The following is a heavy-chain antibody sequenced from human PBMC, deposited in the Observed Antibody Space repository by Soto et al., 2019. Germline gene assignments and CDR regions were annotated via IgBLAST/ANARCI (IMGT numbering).Heavy chain of an antibody. CDR1: GYTFTSYG. D-gene: IGHD3-22*01. Sequence: ASVKVSCKASGYTFTSYGISWVRQAPGQGLEWMGWISAYNGNTNYAQKLQGRVTMTTDTSTSTAYMELRSLRSDDTAVYYCARPGRSTYYYDSSGYYALDYWGQGTLVTVS. J-gene: IGHJ4*02. CDR2: ISAYNGNT. V-gene: IGHV1-18*04. CDR3: ARPGRSTYYYDSSGYYALDY.